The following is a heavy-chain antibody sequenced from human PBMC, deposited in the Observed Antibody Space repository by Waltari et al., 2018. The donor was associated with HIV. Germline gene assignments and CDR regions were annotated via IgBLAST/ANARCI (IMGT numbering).Heavy chain of an antibody. Sequence: QVQLQQWGAGLLKPSETLSLTCAVYGGSFSGYYWSWIRQPPGKGLAWIGEINHSGSTNYNPSLKSRVTISVDTSNNQFSLKLSSVTAADTAVYYCARGGPIFVVVPAATWFDPWGQGTLVTVSS. J-gene: IGHJ5*02. V-gene: IGHV4-34*01. CDR2: INHSGST. CDR1: GGSFSGYY. CDR3: ARGGPIFVVVPAATWFDP. D-gene: IGHD2-2*01.